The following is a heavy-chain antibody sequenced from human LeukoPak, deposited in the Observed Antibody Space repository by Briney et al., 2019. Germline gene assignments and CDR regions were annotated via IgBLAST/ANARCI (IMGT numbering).Heavy chain of an antibody. J-gene: IGHJ6*03. CDR3: AKDRCSNGIGCYYYYMDV. V-gene: IGHV3-30*02. CDR1: GFAFSSYG. D-gene: IGHD2-8*01. CDR2: IQYDGSNE. Sequence: GGSLRLSCAASGFAFSSYGMHWVRQAPGKGLEWVAYIQYDGSNEQYADSVKGRFSISRDSSKNILYLQMNSLRAEDTTIYYCAKDRCSNGIGCYYYYMDVWGKGTTVTISS.